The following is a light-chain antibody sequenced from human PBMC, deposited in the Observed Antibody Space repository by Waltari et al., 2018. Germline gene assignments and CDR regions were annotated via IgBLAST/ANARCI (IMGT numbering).Light chain of an antibody. Sequence: QSALTQPASVSGSPGQSITISCTGTRSDVGGYKYVSWYQQHPGKAPKLIIYDVSDRPSGVSNRFSGSKSGNTASLTVSGLQAEDEADYFCSSYTGSNTWVFGGGTKLTVL. J-gene: IGLJ3*02. CDR3: SSYTGSNTWV. CDR2: DVS. V-gene: IGLV2-14*03. CDR1: RSDVGGYKY.